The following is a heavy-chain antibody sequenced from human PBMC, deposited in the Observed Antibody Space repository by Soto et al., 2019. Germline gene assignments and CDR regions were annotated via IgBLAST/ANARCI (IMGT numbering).Heavy chain of an antibody. Sequence: GGSLRLSCAASGYSITIHGMHWVRQAPGKGLEWVALIWSHGTDQYYADSVRGRFTVSRDTSTNTVFLQMNSLRAEDTAVYYCAREGSLYNDYISNCADYWGQGTLVTVSS. CDR2: IWSHGTDQ. V-gene: IGHV3-33*02. CDR1: GYSITIHG. CDR3: AREGSLYNDYISNCADY. D-gene: IGHD4-4*01. J-gene: IGHJ4*02.